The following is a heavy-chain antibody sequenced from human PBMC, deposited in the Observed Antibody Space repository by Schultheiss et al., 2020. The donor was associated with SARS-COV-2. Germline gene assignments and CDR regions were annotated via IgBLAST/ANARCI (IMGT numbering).Heavy chain of an antibody. V-gene: IGHV1-18*01. J-gene: IGHJ4*02. CDR3: ASHLSSSGGGALD. CDR1: GYTFTSYG. D-gene: IGHD6-13*01. Sequence: ASVKVSCKASGYTFTSYGISWVRQAPGQGLEWMGWINPNSGGTNYAQKLQGRVTMTTDTSTSTAYMELRSLRSDDTAVYYCASHLSSSGGGALDWGQGTLVTVSS. CDR2: INPNSGGT.